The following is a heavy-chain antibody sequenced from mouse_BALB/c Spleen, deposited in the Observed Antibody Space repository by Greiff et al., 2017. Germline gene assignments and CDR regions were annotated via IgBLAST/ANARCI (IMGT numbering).Heavy chain of an antibody. J-gene: IGHJ4*01. CDR3: ARPLYGSSYCYAMDY. CDR1: GFNIKDTY. D-gene: IGHD1-1*01. V-gene: IGHV14-3*02. Sequence: EVQLQQSGAELVKPGASVKLSCTASGFNIKDTYMHWVKQRPEQGLEWIGRIDPANGNTKYDPKFQGKATITADTSSNTAYLQLSSLTSEDTAVYYCARPLYGSSYCYAMDYWGQGTSVTVSS. CDR2: IDPANGNT.